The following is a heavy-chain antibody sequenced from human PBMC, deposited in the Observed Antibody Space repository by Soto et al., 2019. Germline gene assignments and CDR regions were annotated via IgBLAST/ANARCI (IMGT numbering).Heavy chain of an antibody. J-gene: IGHJ6*02. CDR1: GFSVSTGGVG. CDR2: LYWDDDK. D-gene: IGHD2-15*01. Sequence: ITLKESGPTLVKPTQTLTLTCTFSGFSVSTGGVGVAWIRQPPGKALEWLALLYWDDDKRYSPFLQSRVTITKDTSKNQVVLTMTNMDPVDTATYYCAHKGGRGAGMDVWGQGTTVTVSS. CDR3: AHKGGRGAGMDV. V-gene: IGHV2-5*02.